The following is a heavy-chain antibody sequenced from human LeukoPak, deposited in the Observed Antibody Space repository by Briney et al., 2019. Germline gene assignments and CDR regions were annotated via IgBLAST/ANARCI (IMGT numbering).Heavy chain of an antibody. Sequence: PSETLSLTCTVSGDSISTYYWSWIRQPPGKGLEWIGYIYYSGSTNYNPSLKSRVTMSVDTSKNQLSLKLTSVTAADTAVYYCARDTSTTWYFYAFDIWGQGTMVTVS. CDR3: ARDTSTTWYFYAFDI. J-gene: IGHJ3*02. D-gene: IGHD6-13*01. V-gene: IGHV4-59*08. CDR1: GDSISTYY. CDR2: IYYSGST.